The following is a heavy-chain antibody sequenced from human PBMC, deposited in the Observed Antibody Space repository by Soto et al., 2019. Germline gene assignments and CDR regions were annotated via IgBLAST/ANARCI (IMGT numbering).Heavy chain of an antibody. V-gene: IGHV1-69*08. CDR2: IIPEIDRP. Sequence: QVQLVQSGVEVKKPGSSVKVSCKASGGTFSSHLFSWVRQAPGQGLEWMGRIIPEIDRPHYAQKFQGKVTITEDKSTNIVHMEPISLRSEDTAVYYCAREAGSCGGVAYWGQGTPVTVS. CDR1: GGTFSSHL. CDR3: AREAGSCGGVAY. D-gene: IGHD6-19*01. J-gene: IGHJ4*02.